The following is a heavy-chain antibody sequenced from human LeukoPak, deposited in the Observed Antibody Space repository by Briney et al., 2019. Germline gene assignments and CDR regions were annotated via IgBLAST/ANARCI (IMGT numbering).Heavy chain of an antibody. CDR1: GFTFSSYW. J-gene: IGHJ4*02. Sequence: GGSLRLSCAASGFTFSSYWMSWVRQAPGKGLEWVANIKEDGSEKYYVDSVRGRFTLSRDNAKNSLYLQMNSLRAEDTAVYYCARRFIAAAFFDHWGQGTLVAVSS. CDR3: ARRFIAAAFFDH. CDR2: IKEDGSEK. V-gene: IGHV3-7*01. D-gene: IGHD6-13*01.